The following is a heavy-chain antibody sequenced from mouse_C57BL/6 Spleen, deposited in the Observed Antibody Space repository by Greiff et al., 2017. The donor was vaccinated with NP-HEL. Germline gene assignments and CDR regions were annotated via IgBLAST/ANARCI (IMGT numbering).Heavy chain of an antibody. J-gene: IGHJ1*03. CDR3: ARRPYYYGSSYDWYFDV. CDR1: GFTFSDYG. V-gene: IGHV5-15*01. CDR2: ISNLAYSI. Sequence: EVQGVESGGGLVQPGGSLKLSCAASGFTFSDYGMAWVRQAPRKGPEWVAFISNLAYSIYYADTVTGRFTISRENAKNTLYLVMSSLRSEDTAMYYCARRPYYYGSSYDWYFDVWGTGTTVTVSS. D-gene: IGHD1-1*01.